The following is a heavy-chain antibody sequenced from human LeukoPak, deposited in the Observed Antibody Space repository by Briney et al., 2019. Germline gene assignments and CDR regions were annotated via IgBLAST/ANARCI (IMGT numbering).Heavy chain of an antibody. V-gene: IGHV4-34*01. J-gene: IGHJ3*02. CDR1: GGSFSGYY. Sequence: PSETLSLTCAVYGGSFSGYYWSWIRQPPGKGLEWIGEINHSGSTNYNPSLKSRVTISVDTSKNQFSLKLSSVTAADTAVYCCARQWAPHIVVVPAAAFDIWGQGTMVTVSS. CDR2: INHSGST. CDR3: ARQWAPHIVVVPAAAFDI. D-gene: IGHD2-2*01.